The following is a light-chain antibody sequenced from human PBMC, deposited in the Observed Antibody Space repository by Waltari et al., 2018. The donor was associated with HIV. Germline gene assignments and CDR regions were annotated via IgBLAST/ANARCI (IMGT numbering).Light chain of an antibody. V-gene: IGKV3-11*01. CDR1: QSVSSY. J-gene: IGKJ2*01. CDR3: QHRNHWPPEYT. CDR2: DAS. Sequence: EIVLTQSPATLSLSPGERATLSCRASQSVSSYLAWYQQKPGQSPRLLIYDASNRATGIPARFSGSGSGTDFTLTTSSLEPEDFAVYYCQHRNHWPPEYTFGQGTKLEIK.